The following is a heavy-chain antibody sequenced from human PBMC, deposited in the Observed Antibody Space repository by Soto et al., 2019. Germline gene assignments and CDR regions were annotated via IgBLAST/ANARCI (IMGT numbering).Heavy chain of an antibody. CDR3: ARGPRGYCSDGVCTGWLDP. CDR2: MFFSGNS. CDR1: GGSISSYY. V-gene: IGHV4-59*01. Sequence: PSETLSLTCTVSGGSISSYYWSWIRQPPGKGLEWIGYMFFSGNSNYNPSLKSRVTISLDTSKNHFSLNLSSVTAADTAVYYCARGPRGYCSDGVCTGWLDPWGQGTLVTVSS. J-gene: IGHJ5*02. D-gene: IGHD2-15*01.